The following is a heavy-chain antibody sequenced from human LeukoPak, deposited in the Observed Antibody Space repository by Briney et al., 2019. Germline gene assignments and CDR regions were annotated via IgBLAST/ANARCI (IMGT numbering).Heavy chain of an antibody. D-gene: IGHD2-2*01. CDR2: IYYSGST. CDR3: ARETIVVPAAIPYYYYYMDV. V-gene: IGHV4-30-4*08. CDR1: GGSISSGDYY. J-gene: IGHJ6*03. Sequence: SETLSLTCTVSGGSISSGDYYWSWIRQPPGKGLEWIGYIYYSGSTYYNPSLKSRVTISVDTSKNQFSLKLSSVTAADTAVYYCARETIVVPAAIPYYYYYMDVWGKGTTVTVSS.